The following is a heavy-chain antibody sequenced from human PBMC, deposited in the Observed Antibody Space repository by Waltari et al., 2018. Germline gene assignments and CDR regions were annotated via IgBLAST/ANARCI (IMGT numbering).Heavy chain of an antibody. V-gene: IGHV3-21*01. CDR3: AREGSLGWFDP. Sequence: EVQLVESGGGLVKPGGSLRLSCAASGFTFSSYRMTWFRQAPGKGLEWVSSISSSSSYIYYADSVKGRFTISRDNAKNSLYLQMNSLRAEDTAVYYCAREGSLGWFDPWGQGTLVTVSS. CDR1: GFTFSSYR. D-gene: IGHD1-26*01. CDR2: ISSSSSYI. J-gene: IGHJ5*02.